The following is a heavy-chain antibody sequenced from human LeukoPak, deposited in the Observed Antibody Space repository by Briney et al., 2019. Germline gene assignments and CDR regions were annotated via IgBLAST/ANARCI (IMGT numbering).Heavy chain of an antibody. CDR3: ARAYYGSGTYYNFDY. D-gene: IGHD3-10*01. CDR1: DGSLSSYY. V-gene: IGHV4-59*01. CDR2: IYYSGST. Sequence: SETLSLTCTVSDGSLSSYYWSWIRQPPGKGLEWIGYIYYSGSTNYNPSLKSRVTISIDTSKNQFSLRLSSVTAADTAVYSCARAYYGSGTYYNFDYWGQGTLVTVSS. J-gene: IGHJ4*02.